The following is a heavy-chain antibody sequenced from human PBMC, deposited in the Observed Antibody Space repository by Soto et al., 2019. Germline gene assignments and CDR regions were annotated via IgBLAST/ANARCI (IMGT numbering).Heavy chain of an antibody. Sequence: PGGSLRVSCAASGFTFSSYSMNWVRQAPGKGLEWVSSISSSSSYIYYADSVKGRFTISRDNAKNSLDLKMNSLRAEDTAVCYCAKQWLYDAFDIWGQGTMVTVAS. J-gene: IGHJ3*02. CDR1: GFTFSSYS. CDR2: ISSSSSYI. D-gene: IGHD3-22*01. V-gene: IGHV3-21*01. CDR3: AKQWLYDAFDI.